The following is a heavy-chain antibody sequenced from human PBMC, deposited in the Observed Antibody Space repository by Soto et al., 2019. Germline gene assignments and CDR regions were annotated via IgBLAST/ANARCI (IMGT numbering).Heavy chain of an antibody. V-gene: IGHV3-7*03. D-gene: IGHD6-19*01. CDR1: GFTFSSYW. CDR2: IKPDGSEK. CDR3: ARAGVSGWYFYYFDY. J-gene: IGHJ4*02. Sequence: GGSLRLSCAASGFTFSSYWMSWVRQAPGKGLEWAANIKPDGSEKYYVDSVKGRFTISRDNAKNSLYLQMNSLRAEDTAVYYCARAGVSGWYFYYFDYWGQGTLVTVSS.